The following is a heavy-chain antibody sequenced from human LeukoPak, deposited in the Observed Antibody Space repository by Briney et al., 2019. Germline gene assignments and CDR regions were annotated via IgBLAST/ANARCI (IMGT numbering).Heavy chain of an antibody. Sequence: ASMKVSCKASGYSFIDYYIYWVRQAPGQGLEWMGWINPKSGGTKYTQKFQGRVTMTRDTSISTSYMELSGLRSDDTAVYYCARQDDNSWYYFDYWGQGTLVTVSS. V-gene: IGHV1-2*02. CDR2: INPKSGGT. CDR3: ARQDDNSWYYFDY. CDR1: GYSFIDYY. J-gene: IGHJ4*02. D-gene: IGHD6-13*01.